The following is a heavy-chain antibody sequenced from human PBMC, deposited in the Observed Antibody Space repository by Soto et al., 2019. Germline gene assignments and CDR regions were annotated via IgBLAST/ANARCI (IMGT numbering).Heavy chain of an antibody. V-gene: IGHV3-48*03. D-gene: IGHD6-19*01. CDR3: ARVTLGYSSGQPTYYFDY. CDR1: GFTFSNYE. Sequence: EVQLVESGGGLVQPGGSLRLSCAASGFTFSNYEMNWVRQAPGKGLEWISYISSSGSTIYYADSVKGRFTISRDNAKNSLYLQMTSLRAEDTATYYCARVTLGYSSGQPTYYFDYWGQGTLVSVSS. J-gene: IGHJ4*01. CDR2: ISSSGSTI.